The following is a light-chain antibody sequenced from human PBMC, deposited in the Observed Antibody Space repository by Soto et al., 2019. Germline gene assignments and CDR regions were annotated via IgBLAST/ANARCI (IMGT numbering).Light chain of an antibody. Sequence: SYELTQPPSVSVAPGQPARLTCGGDNIGDKSVHWYQQKPGQAPVMVVYDDYDRPSGIPERFSGSNSGNTATLTISGVEAGDEADYFCQVWDSGADRVAVFGGGTQLTVL. CDR2: DDY. J-gene: IGLJ2*01. V-gene: IGLV3-21*02. CDR1: NIGDKS. CDR3: QVWDSGADRVAV.